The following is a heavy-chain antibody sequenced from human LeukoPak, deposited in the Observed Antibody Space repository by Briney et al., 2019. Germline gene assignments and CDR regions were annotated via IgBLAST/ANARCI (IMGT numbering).Heavy chain of an antibody. D-gene: IGHD3-16*01. V-gene: IGHV4-39*01. CDR1: GGPITAANHH. CDR2: VYYSGSI. Sequence: SETLSLTFSVPGGPITAANHHWGWITRPSVNGMEWIGSVYYSGSIFSDTSHKSRVTISGDTSKNQFSLSLSSVTAADTAVYYCARLNPGYVTAPHDSWGQGMLVTVSS. CDR3: ARLNPGYVTAPHDS. J-gene: IGHJ5*01.